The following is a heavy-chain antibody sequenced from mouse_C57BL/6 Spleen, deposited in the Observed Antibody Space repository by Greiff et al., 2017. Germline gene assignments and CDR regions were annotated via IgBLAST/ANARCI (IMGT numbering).Heavy chain of an antibody. D-gene: IGHD1-1*01. CDR2: LNPGSGGT. CDR1: GYAFTNYL. CDR3: ARGVYYGSSPFAY. V-gene: IGHV1-54*01. Sequence: VQLQQSGAELVRPGTSVKVSCKASGYAFTNYLIEWVKQRPGQGLEWIGVLNPGSGGTNYNEKFKGKATLTADKSSSTAYMQLSSLTSGDSAVYFCARGVYYGSSPFAYWGQGTLVTVSA. J-gene: IGHJ3*01.